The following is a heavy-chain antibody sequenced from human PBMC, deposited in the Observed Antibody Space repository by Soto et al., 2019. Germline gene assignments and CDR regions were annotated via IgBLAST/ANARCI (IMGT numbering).Heavy chain of an antibody. J-gene: IGHJ4*02. D-gene: IGHD3-22*01. CDR2: INHSGST. Sequence: SETLSLTCAVYGGSFSGYYWSWIRQPPGKGLEWIGEINHSGSTNYNPSLKSRVTMSVDTSKNQFSLKLSSVTAADTAVYYCARARYYYDSSGYYIYWGQGTLVTVSS. CDR3: ARARYYYDSSGYYIY. CDR1: GGSFSGYY. V-gene: IGHV4-34*01.